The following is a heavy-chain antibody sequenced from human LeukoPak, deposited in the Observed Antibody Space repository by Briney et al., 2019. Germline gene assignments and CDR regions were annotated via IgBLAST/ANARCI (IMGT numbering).Heavy chain of an antibody. D-gene: IGHD5/OR15-5a*01. CDR1: GGSISSNTYY. V-gene: IGHV4-39*01. Sequence: SETLSLTCTVSGGSISSNTYYWGWIRRPPGKGLEWIGNIHYSGSTYYNPSLKSRVTISVDTSKNQFSLNLSSLTAADTAVYYCATSDPVSTYNWFDPWGQGTLVAVSS. CDR3: ATSDPVSTYNWFDP. CDR2: IHYSGST. J-gene: IGHJ5*02.